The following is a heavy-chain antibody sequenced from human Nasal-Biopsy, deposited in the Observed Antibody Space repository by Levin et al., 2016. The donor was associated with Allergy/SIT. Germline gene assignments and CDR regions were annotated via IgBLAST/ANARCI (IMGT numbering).Heavy chain of an antibody. CDR3: ARSVKYYYDTSGFFFDD. V-gene: IGHV4-59*01. J-gene: IGHJ4*02. Sequence: GSLRLSCGVSGDSSSTFWNWIRRPPGKGLEWIGFIYYSGSTNYNPSLKSRVTISVDTSKNQFSLKLRSVTAADTAVYYCARSVKYYYDTSGFFFDDWSQGTLVTVSS. CDR2: IYYSGST. CDR1: GDSSSTF. D-gene: IGHD3-22*01.